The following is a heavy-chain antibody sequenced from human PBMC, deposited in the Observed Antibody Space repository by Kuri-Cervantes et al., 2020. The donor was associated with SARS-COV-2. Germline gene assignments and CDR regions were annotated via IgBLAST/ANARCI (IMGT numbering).Heavy chain of an antibody. D-gene: IGHD5-12*01. Sequence: GGSLRLSCAASGFTFSNYNMHWVRQAPGKGLEWVAVISYDGSNKYYADSVKGRFTISRDNSKNTLYLQMNSLRAEDTAVYYCAKDKGWLRQTAGLDYWGQGTLVTVSS. CDR1: GFTFSNYN. J-gene: IGHJ4*02. CDR2: ISYDGSNK. CDR3: AKDKGWLRQTAGLDY. V-gene: IGHV3-30*18.